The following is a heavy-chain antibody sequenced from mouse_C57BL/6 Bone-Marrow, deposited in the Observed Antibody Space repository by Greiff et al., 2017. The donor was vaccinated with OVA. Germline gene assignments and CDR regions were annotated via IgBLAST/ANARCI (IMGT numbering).Heavy chain of an antibody. V-gene: IGHV1-26*01. Sequence: VQLQQSGPELVKPGASVKISCKASGYTFTDYYMNWVKQSHGKSLEWIGDINPNNGGTSYNQKFKGKATLTVDKSSRTAYMELRSLTSEDSAVFNCARSGADSSGYGFAYWGQGTLVTVSA. CDR1: GYTFTDYY. CDR3: ARSGADSSGYGFAY. CDR2: INPNNGGT. J-gene: IGHJ3*01. D-gene: IGHD3-2*02.